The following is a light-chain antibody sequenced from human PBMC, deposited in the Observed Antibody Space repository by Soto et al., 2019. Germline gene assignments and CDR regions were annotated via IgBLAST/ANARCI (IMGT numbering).Light chain of an antibody. V-gene: IGKV2-28*01. J-gene: IGKJ1*01. CDR2: LGS. Sequence: DLVMTQSPLSLPVTPGEPASISCRSSQSLQYSDGYNYLDWYLQKPGQSPQLLIYLGSNRASGVPDRFSGSGSGTDFTLNISRVEAEDVGVYYCMQALQTPSFGQGTKVEIK. CDR3: MQALQTPS. CDR1: QSLQYSDGYNY.